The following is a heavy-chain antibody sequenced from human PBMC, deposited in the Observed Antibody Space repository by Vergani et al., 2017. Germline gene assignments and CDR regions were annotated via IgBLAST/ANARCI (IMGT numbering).Heavy chain of an antibody. D-gene: IGHD3-10*01. V-gene: IGHV1-3*01. CDR1: GYTFTSYA. CDR2: INARNGNT. CDR3: ARVRDLGFDY. J-gene: IGHJ4*02. Sequence: QVQLVQSGAEVKKPGASVKVSCKASGYTFTSYAMHWVRHAPGQGLGWMGWINARNGNTKYSKKFQGRVTITRDTSASTAYMELSSLRSEETAVYYYARVRDLGFDYWGQGTLVTVSS.